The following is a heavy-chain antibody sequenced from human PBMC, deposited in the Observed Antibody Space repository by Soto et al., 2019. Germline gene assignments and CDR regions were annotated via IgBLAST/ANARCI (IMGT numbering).Heavy chain of an antibody. CDR1: GGSISSSSYY. D-gene: IGHD3-10*01. V-gene: IGHV4-39*01. J-gene: IGHJ4*02. Sequence: SETLSLTCTVSGGSISSSSYYWGWIRQPPGKGLEWIGSIYYSGSTYYNPSLKSRVTISVDTSKNQFSLKLSSVTAADTAVYYCARHAGVLLWFGGVIRGYFDYWGQGTLVTVSS. CDR3: ARHAGVLLWFGGVIRGYFDY. CDR2: IYYSGST.